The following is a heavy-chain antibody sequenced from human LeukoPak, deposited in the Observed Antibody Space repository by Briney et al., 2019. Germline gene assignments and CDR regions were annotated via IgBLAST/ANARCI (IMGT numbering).Heavy chain of an antibody. D-gene: IGHD1-26*01. CDR1: GGFIGDGGYY. Sequence: PSKTLSLTCAVSGGFIGDGGYYWSWIRQPRGKGLEWIGYVYHSGFTSYTPSLKSRVTISVDTSENQFSLRLNFVTAADTAIYYCATTPVGSTRFFDFWGPGTLLSVSS. V-gene: IGHV4-30-2*01. CDR2: VYHSGFT. CDR3: ATTPVGSTRFFDF. J-gene: IGHJ4*02.